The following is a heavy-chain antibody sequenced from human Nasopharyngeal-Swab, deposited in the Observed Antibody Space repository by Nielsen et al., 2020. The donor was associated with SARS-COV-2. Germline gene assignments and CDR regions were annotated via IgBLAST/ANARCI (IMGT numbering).Heavy chain of an antibody. CDR2: ISIGNSYI. CDR1: GFSFSASG. CDR3: ARVRYYGSGDYRPHYFDF. Sequence: GGSLRLSCAASGFSFSASGMSWVRRAPGKGLEWVSSISIGNSYILYADSVEGRFTISRDNVRESLFLQMNSLTADDTAVYYCARVRYYGSGDYRPHYFDFWGHGTRVTVSS. J-gene: IGHJ4*01. V-gene: IGHV3-21*01. D-gene: IGHD3-10*01.